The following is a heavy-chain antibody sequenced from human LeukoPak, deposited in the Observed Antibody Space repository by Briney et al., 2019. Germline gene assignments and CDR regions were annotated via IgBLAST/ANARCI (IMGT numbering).Heavy chain of an antibody. Sequence: PGGSLRLSCAASGFTFSSYAMSWVRQAPGKGLEWVSAISGNGGSTYYADSVKGRFTISRDNSKNTLYLQMNSLRAEDTAVYYCAESPSDYGDYVTRYGMDVWGQGTTVTVSS. V-gene: IGHV3-23*01. D-gene: IGHD4-17*01. CDR2: ISGNGGST. CDR1: GFTFSSYA. J-gene: IGHJ6*02. CDR3: AESPSDYGDYVTRYGMDV.